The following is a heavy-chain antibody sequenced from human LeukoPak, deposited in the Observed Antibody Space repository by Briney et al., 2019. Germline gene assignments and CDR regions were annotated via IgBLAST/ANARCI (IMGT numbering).Heavy chain of an antibody. CDR3: ARVNMIRGVIDY. V-gene: IGHV3-11*04. J-gene: IGHJ4*02. D-gene: IGHD3-10*01. CDR2: ISSHGSTI. CDR1: GFTFTDSY. Sequence: GGSLRLSCAASGFTFTDSYMTWVRQAPGKGLEWISYISSHGSTIYYADSVKGRFTISRDSANNSLYLQMNSPTAADTALYFCARVNMIRGVIDYWGQGTLVTVSS.